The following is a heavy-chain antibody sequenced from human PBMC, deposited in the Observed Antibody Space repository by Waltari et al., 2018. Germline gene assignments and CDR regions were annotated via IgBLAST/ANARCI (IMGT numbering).Heavy chain of an antibody. V-gene: IGHV3-23*01. D-gene: IGHD3-16*01. CDR1: GIPFSPYA. Sequence: DVQLLESGRGVVQRGGSLRVACTDSGIPFSPYAMAWVRQGLGQGLEWVSTISGSGNDTYYADSVKGRFTISRDNSKNTVFLQMNMLRVEDTANYYCAKALGIMGFDCWGQGTLVAVAS. CDR2: ISGSGNDT. J-gene: IGHJ4*02. CDR3: AKALGIMGFDC.